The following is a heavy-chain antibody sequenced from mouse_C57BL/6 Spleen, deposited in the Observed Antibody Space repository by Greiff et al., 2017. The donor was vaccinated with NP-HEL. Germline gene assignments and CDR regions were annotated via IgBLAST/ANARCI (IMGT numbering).Heavy chain of an antibody. D-gene: IGHD2-5*01. CDR2: INPNYGTT. Sequence: VQLQQSGPELVKPGASVKISCKASGYSFTDYNMNWVKQSHGKSLEWIGVINPNYGTTSYNQKFKGKATLTVDQSSSTANMQLNSLTSEDSAVYDCARYGLYYSNYAFAYWGQGTLVTVSA. V-gene: IGHV1-39*01. CDR3: ARYGLYYSNYAFAY. CDR1: GYSFTDYN. J-gene: IGHJ3*01.